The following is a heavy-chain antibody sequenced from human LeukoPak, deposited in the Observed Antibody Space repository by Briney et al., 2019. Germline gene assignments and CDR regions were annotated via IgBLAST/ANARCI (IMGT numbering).Heavy chain of an antibody. D-gene: IGHD3-16*01. V-gene: IGHV1-3*01. J-gene: IGHJ4*02. Sequence: VASVKVSFKASGYTFTSYAMHWVRQAPAQRLEWMGWINAGNGNTKYSQKFQGRVTITRDTSASTAYMELSSLRSEDTAVYYCARRGSGTDFDYWGQGTLVTVSS. CDR1: GYTFTSYA. CDR2: INAGNGNT. CDR3: ARRGSGTDFDY.